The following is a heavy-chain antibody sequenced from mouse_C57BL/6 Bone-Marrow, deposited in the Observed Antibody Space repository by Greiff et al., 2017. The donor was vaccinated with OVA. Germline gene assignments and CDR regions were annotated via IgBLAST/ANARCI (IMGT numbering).Heavy chain of an antibody. J-gene: IGHJ4*01. Sequence: VQLKESGPGLAKPSQTLSLTCSVTGYSITSDYWNWIRKFPGNKLEYMGYISYSGSTSYNPSLKSRISITRDTSKNQYYLQLNSVTTEDTATYYCARFSNWDSYAMDYWGQGTSVTVSS. CDR3: ARFSNWDSYAMDY. CDR1: GYSITSDY. V-gene: IGHV3-8*01. CDR2: ISYSGST. D-gene: IGHD4-1*01.